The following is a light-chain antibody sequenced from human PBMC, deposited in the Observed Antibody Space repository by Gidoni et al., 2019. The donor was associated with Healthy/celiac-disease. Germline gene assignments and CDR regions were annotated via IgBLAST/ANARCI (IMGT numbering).Light chain of an antibody. J-gene: IGKJ1*01. CDR3: QQRSNWLWT. Sequence: IVLTLSPAPLSLSPGERATLTCRASQSVSSYFAWYQQKPGQAPRHLIYDASNRATCTPARFSGSGSGTDFTLTISSLEPEDVAVYYCQQRSNWLWTFGQXTKVEIK. V-gene: IGKV3-11*01. CDR1: QSVSSY. CDR2: DAS.